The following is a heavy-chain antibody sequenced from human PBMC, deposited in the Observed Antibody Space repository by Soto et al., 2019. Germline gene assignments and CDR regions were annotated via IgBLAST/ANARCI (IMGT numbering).Heavy chain of an antibody. CDR2: IYHSGNT. Sequence: SETLSLTCTVSGDSISNDYWSWIRQAPGKGLEWIGFIYHSGNTNYNPSLKSRVTMSIDTSKSQFSLKLNSVTAADTAVYYCARDQGIASSGPFDYWGPGTLVTVSS. CDR1: GDSISNDY. CDR3: ARDQGIASSGPFDY. J-gene: IGHJ4*02. D-gene: IGHD6-13*01. V-gene: IGHV4-59*01.